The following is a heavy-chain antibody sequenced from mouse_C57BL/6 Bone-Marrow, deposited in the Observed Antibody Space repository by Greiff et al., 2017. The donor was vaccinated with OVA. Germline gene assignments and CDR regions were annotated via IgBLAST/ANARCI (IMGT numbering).Heavy chain of an antibody. J-gene: IGHJ3*01. CDR1: GFTFSDYY. CDR3: ARHGGYYVGFAY. V-gene: IGHV5-12*01. Sequence: EVKVVESGGGLVQPGGSLKLSCAASGFTFSDYYMYWVRQTPEKRLEWVAYISNGGGSTYYPDTVKGRVTISRDNAKNTLYLQMSRLKSEDTAMYYCARHGGYYVGFAYWGQGTLVTVSA. CDR2: ISNGGGST. D-gene: IGHD2-3*01.